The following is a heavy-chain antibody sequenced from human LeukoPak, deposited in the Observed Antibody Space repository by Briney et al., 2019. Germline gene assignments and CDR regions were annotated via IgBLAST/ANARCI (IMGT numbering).Heavy chain of an antibody. Sequence: PGGSLRLSCAASGFMFNSYWMMWVRQAPGKGLEWVANIKQDGGEKYYVDSVKGRFTISRDNAKNSLYLQMSSLRVEDTAVYYCGTRAYWGQGTLVTVSS. CDR3: GTRAY. J-gene: IGHJ4*02. CDR2: IKQDGGEK. CDR1: GFMFNSYW. V-gene: IGHV3-7*01.